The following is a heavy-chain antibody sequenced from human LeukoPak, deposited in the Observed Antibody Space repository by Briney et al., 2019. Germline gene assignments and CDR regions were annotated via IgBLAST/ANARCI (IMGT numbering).Heavy chain of an antibody. CDR3: ARQTTSGYLDY. J-gene: IGHJ4*02. D-gene: IGHD3-22*01. CDR2: INHSGST. Sequence: TSETLSLTCAVYGGSFSGYYWSWIRQPPGKGLEWIGEINHSGSTNYNPSLKSRVTISVDTSKNQFSLKLSSVTAADRALYYCARQTTSGYLDYWGQGTLVTVS. V-gene: IGHV4-34*01. CDR1: GGSFSGYY.